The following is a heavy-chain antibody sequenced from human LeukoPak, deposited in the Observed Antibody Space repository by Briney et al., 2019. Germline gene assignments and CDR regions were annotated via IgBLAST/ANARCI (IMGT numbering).Heavy chain of an antibody. V-gene: IGHV3-7*01. D-gene: IGHD4-11*01. J-gene: IGHJ5*02. CDR2: IKEDGSEK. CDR3: SRGGYSNRDA. CDR1: GFTFRSHW. Sequence: PGGSLRLSCAASGFTFRSHWMSWVRRAPEKGLEWVANIKEDGSEKNYVDSVKGRFTISRDNAKNSLSLQMNSLRAEDTAVYYCSRGGYSNRDAWGQGSLVIVSS.